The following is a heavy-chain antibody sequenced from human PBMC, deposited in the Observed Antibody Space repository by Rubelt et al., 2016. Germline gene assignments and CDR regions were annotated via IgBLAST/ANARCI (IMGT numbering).Heavy chain of an antibody. J-gene: IGHJ5*02. CDR2: IYYSGST. Sequence: QVQLQESGPGLVKPSQTLSLTCTVSGGSISSGGYYWSWIRQHPGKGLEWLGYIYYSGSTYYNALKGGVTISVDTSKNQFSLKLSSVTAADTAVYYCARADYYDSSGYHNWFDPWGQGTLVTVSS. CDR3: ARADYYDSSGYHNWFDP. V-gene: IGHV4-31*03. CDR1: GGSISSGGYY. D-gene: IGHD3-22*01.